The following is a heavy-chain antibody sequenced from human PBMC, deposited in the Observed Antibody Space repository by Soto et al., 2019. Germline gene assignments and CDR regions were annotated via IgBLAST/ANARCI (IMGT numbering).Heavy chain of an antibody. D-gene: IGHD3-16*01. Sequence: PSETLSLTCAVSGGSIRSNNWWSWVRQPPGKGLEWIGEIYHSRVTNYNPSLKSRVTISVDKSKNQFSLKLSSLTAADTAVYYCARISAYHFDYWGQGTLVTVSS. V-gene: IGHV4-4*02. J-gene: IGHJ4*02. CDR1: GGSIRSNNW. CDR3: ARISAYHFDY. CDR2: IYHSRVT.